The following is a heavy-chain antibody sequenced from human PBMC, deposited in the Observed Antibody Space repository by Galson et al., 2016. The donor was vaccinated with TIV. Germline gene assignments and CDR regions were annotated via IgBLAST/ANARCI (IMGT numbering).Heavy chain of an antibody. CDR1: GIIFSNAW. D-gene: IGHD4-17*01. CDR3: SRGAYGEYLGSDASDI. Sequence: SLRLSCAASGIIFSNAWMTWVRQEPGKGLEWVGRMRSHFDGGAIDYAAAVQGRFTMSRDDAKHTLYLQMTSLKVEDTAVYYCSRGAYGEYLGSDASDIWGQGTMVTVSS. CDR2: MRSHFDGGAI. J-gene: IGHJ3*02. V-gene: IGHV3-15*01.